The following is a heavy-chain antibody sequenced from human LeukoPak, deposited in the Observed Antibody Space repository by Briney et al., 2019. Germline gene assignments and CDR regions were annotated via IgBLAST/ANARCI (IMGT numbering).Heavy chain of an antibody. V-gene: IGHV3-21*01. D-gene: IGHD2-2*01. CDR2: ISSSSSYI. CDR1: GFTFSSYS. J-gene: IGHJ6*03. CDR3: ARGQGYESYYYMDV. Sequence: GSLSLSCAASGFTFSSYSMNWVRQAPGKGLEWVSSISSSSSYIYYADSVKGRFTISRDNAKNSLYLQMNNLRPEDTAVFYCARGQGYESYYYMDVWGKGTTVSVSS.